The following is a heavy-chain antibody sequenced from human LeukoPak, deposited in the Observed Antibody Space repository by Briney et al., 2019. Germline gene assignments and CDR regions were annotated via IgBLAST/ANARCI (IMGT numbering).Heavy chain of an antibody. CDR2: IYSGGST. CDR3: ARAGPYDAFDI. Sequence: GGSLRLSCAASGFSVNSNYMSWARQAPGKGLEWVLVIYSGGSTYYADSVKGRFTTSRHISKNTLYLQMNSLRAEDTAVYYCARAGPYDAFDIWGQGTMVTVSS. D-gene: IGHD1-14*01. V-gene: IGHV3-53*04. J-gene: IGHJ3*02. CDR1: GFSVNSNY.